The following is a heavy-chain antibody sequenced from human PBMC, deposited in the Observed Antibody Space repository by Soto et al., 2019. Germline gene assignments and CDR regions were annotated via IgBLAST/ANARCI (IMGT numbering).Heavy chain of an antibody. CDR1: GYTFTSYD. Sequence: GASVKVSCKASGYTFTSYDINWVRQATGQGLEWMGWMNPNSGNTGYAQKFQGRVTVTRNTSISTAYMELSSLRSEDTAVYYCARYCSSTSCYTEPFYYYYGMDVWGQGTTVTVSS. J-gene: IGHJ6*02. D-gene: IGHD2-2*02. V-gene: IGHV1-8*01. CDR2: MNPNSGNT. CDR3: ARYCSSTSCYTEPFYYYYGMDV.